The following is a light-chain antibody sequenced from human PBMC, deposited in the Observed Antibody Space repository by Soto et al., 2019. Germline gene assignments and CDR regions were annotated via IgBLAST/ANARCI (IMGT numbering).Light chain of an antibody. J-gene: IGKJ5*01. CDR1: QSVFSK. CDR2: GAS. V-gene: IGKV3-15*01. CDR3: QQYNNWPPIT. Sequence: EIVLTQSPATLSVSPGETATLSCRASQSVFSKLAWYQQKPGQSPRLLIYGASTRATGVPARVSGSGSGTEFTLTISSMQSEDFAVYYCQQYNNWPPITFGQGTRLEIK.